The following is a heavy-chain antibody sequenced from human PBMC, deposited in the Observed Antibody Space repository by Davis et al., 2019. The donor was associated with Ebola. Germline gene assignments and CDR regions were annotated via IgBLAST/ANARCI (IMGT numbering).Heavy chain of an antibody. D-gene: IGHD4-11*01. Sequence: GGSLRLSCAASGFTFSDYYMSWIRQAPGKGLEWVSYISSSGSTIYYADSVKGRFTISRDNAKNSLYLQMNSLRAEDTAVYYCARDPVTVTTEYYYYYGMDVWGQGTTVTVSS. CDR3: ARDPVTVTTEYYYYYGMDV. CDR1: GFTFSDYY. CDR2: ISSSGSTI. V-gene: IGHV3-11*01. J-gene: IGHJ6*02.